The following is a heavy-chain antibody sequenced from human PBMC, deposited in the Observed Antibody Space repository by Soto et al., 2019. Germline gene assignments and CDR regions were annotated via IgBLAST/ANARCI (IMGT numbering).Heavy chain of an antibody. CDR3: ATYGQHLMDS. Sequence: EVQLLESGGGLVQPGGSLRLSCAASGFTFSSFAMKWVRQAPGKGLEWVSVIGSGGDGIHYAASVKGRFTISRDNFNNTVNLQMNSLRADDTAVYYCATYGQHLMDSWGQGTLVTVSS. CDR2: IGSGGDGI. V-gene: IGHV3-23*01. J-gene: IGHJ4*02. CDR1: GFTFSSFA. D-gene: IGHD4-17*01.